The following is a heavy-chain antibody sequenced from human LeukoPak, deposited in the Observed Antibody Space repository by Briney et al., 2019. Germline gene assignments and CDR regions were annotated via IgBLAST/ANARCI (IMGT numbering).Heavy chain of an antibody. J-gene: IGHJ4*02. CDR3: AKANYGSGRLYEY. Sequence: PGGSLRLSCAASGFTFSSYAMSWVRQAPGKGLEWVSTISAGDSTYYPDSVKGRFIISRDNSKNTLYLQMNSLRAEDTAVYYCAKANYGSGRLYEYWGQGTLVIVSS. CDR2: ISAGDST. V-gene: IGHV3-23*01. CDR1: GFTFSSYA. D-gene: IGHD3-10*01.